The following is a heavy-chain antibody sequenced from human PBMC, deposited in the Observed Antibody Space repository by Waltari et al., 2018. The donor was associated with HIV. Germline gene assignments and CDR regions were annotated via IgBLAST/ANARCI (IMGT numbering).Heavy chain of an antibody. V-gene: IGHV3-13*01. CDR3: ARGLRYDSSGYNYDDAFDI. J-gene: IGHJ3*02. Sequence: EVHLVESGGGLVQPGGSLRLSCAASGFTFSNYGRKGVRQATGKGLEWVSAFGTAGDTYYAGSVKGRFTISRENAKNSLYLQMNSLRAEDTAVYYCARGLRYDSSGYNYDDAFDIWGQGTMVTVSS. CDR2: FGTAGDT. CDR1: GFTFSNYG. D-gene: IGHD3-22*01.